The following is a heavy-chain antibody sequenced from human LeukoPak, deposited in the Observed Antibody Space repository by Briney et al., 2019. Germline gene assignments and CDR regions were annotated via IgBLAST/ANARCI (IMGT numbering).Heavy chain of an antibody. CDR3: ARDPTTVVTLPYYFDF. D-gene: IGHD4-23*01. CDR2: INDRGRT. J-gene: IGHJ4*02. Sequence: SETLSLTCAVHGGSFSGYHWNWIRQSPEKGLEWIGEINDRGRTNYHPSLKSRVTLSVDTSRKQFSLRLSAVTAADTAIYYCARDPTTVVTLPYYFDFWGQGTLVTVSS. V-gene: IGHV4-34*01. CDR1: GGSFSGYH.